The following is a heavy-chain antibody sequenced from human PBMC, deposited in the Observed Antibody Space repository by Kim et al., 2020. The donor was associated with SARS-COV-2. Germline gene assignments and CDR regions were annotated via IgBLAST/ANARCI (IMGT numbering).Heavy chain of an antibody. J-gene: IGHJ4*02. Sequence: GGSLRLSCAASGFTFDDYAMHWVRQAPGKGLEWVSGISWNSGSIGYADSVKGRFTISRDNAKNSLYLQMNSLRAEDTALYYCAKDYADYDFWSGPLNNYFDYWGQGTLVTVSS. CDR3: AKDYADYDFWSGPLNNYFDY. CDR1: GFTFDDYA. D-gene: IGHD3-3*01. V-gene: IGHV3-9*01. CDR2: ISWNSGSI.